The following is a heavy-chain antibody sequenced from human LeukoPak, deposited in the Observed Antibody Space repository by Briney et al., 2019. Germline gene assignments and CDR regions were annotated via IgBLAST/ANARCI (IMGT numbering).Heavy chain of an antibody. V-gene: IGHV3-23*01. D-gene: IGHD2-15*01. CDR3: ARVKRDCSGGSCYSYDY. CDR2: ISGNGDIT. J-gene: IGHJ4*02. CDR1: RFTLNTYA. Sequence: TGGSLRLSCAASRFTLNTYAVNWVRQAPGKGLEWVSAISGNGDITYYADSVRGRFTISRDNSKNTLYLQMNSLRAEDTAVYYCARVKRDCSGGSCYSYDYWGQGTLVTVSS.